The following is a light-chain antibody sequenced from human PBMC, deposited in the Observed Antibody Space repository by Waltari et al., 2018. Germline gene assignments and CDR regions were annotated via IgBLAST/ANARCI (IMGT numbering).Light chain of an antibody. CDR2: EVT. CDR1: SSDVGSYNL. Sequence: QSALTQPASVSGSPGQSITISCSETSSDVGSYNLVSWYQQNPGKAPKLMIYEVTKRPSGVSNRFTGSKAGNTSSLTISGLQAEDEADYYCCSYAGGTTVLFGGGTKLNVL. V-gene: IGLV2-23*02. CDR3: CSYAGGTTVL. J-gene: IGLJ2*01.